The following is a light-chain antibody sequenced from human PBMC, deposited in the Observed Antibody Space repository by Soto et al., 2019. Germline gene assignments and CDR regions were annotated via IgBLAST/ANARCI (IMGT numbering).Light chain of an antibody. J-gene: IGKJ4*01. CDR1: QSISSY. V-gene: IGKV1-39*01. CDR2: AAS. CDR3: QQSYTTPLT. Sequence: DIQMTQSPSSLSASVGDRFTISFLASQSISSYLNWYQQKPGKAPKFLIYAASSLQSGVPSRFSGSGSGTDFTLTISSLRPEDFATYFCQQSYTTPLTFGGGTKVDIK.